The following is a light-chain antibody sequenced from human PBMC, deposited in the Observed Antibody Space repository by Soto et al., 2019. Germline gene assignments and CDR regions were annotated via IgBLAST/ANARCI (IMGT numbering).Light chain of an antibody. Sequence: EIVMTQSPGTLSLSPGGRATLSCRATESVVSNYLAWYQLKPGQAPRLLIYDASSRATGIPDRFSGSGSGTDFTLTISRLEPEDFAVYYCQQYGSIPWTVGQGTKVDIK. V-gene: IGKV3-20*01. CDR3: QQYGSIPWT. CDR1: ESVVSNY. J-gene: IGKJ1*01. CDR2: DAS.